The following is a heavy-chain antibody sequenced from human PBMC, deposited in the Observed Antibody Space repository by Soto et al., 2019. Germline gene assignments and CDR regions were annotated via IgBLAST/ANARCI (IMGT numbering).Heavy chain of an antibody. Sequence: SETLSLTFTVSGGSISSYYWSWIRQPAGKGLEWIGRIYTSGSTNYNPPIKSRVTMSVDTSKNQFSLKLSSVTAADTAVYYCARGYLVGATDPGRXDPWGQGTLVTXS. J-gene: IGHJ5*02. CDR1: GGSISSYY. CDR3: ARGYLVGATDPGRXDP. V-gene: IGHV4-4*07. CDR2: IYTSGST. D-gene: IGHD1-26*01.